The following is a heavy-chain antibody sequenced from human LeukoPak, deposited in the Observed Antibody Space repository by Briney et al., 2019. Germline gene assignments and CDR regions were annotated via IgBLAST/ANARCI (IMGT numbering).Heavy chain of an antibody. CDR1: GFIFSSYA. Sequence: PGGSLRLSCAASGFIFSSYAMHWVRQAPGKGLEWVAVISYDGTNQDYADSVKGRFTISRDNPNNTLHLQMNSLRDEDTAVYYCGRGRGAYSSGYFVDFWGQGTLVTVSS. D-gene: IGHD6-19*01. J-gene: IGHJ4*02. V-gene: IGHV3-30*07. CDR3: GRGRGAYSSGYFVDF. CDR2: ISYDGTNQ.